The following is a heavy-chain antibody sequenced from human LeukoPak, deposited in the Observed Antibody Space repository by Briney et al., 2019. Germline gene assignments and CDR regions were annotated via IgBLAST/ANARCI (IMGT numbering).Heavy chain of an antibody. V-gene: IGHV3-7*01. Sequence: QPGGSLRLSCAASGFTFSSYWMTWVRQAPGKGLEWVANIKQDGSDKYYMDSVRSRFTISRDNAKNSLYLQMNSLRVEDTAVYYCARDVEMYSSTWSDAFDIWGQGTMVTVSS. CDR1: GFTFSSYW. CDR3: ARDVEMYSSTWSDAFDI. D-gene: IGHD6-13*01. J-gene: IGHJ3*02. CDR2: IKQDGSDK.